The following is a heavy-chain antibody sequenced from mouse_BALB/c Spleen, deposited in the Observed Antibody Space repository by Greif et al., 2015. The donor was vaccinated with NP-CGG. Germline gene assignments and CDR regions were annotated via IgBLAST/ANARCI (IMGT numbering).Heavy chain of an antibody. V-gene: IGHV14-3*02. CDR3: ANWDWYFDV. J-gene: IGHJ1*01. D-gene: IGHD4-1*01. Sequence: EVQLQQSGAELVKPGASVKWSCTASGFNIKDTYMHWVKQRPEQGLEWIGRIDPANGNTKYDPKFQSKGTITADTSSNTAYLQLSSLTSEDTAVYYCANWDWYFDVWGAGTTVTVSS. CDR2: IDPANGNT. CDR1: GFNIKDTY.